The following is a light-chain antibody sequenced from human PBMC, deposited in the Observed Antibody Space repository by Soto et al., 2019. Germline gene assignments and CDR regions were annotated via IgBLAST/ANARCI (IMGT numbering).Light chain of an antibody. CDR2: GAS. J-gene: IGKJ5*01. Sequence: EIVMTQSPATLSVSPGEGATLSCRASQSVSSNLAWYQQKPGQAPRLLIYGASTRATGIPARFSGSGTGTDFTLTISRLEPEDSAVYYCQQFGSSPYTFGQGTRLEIK. CDR1: QSVSSN. V-gene: IGKV3-15*01. CDR3: QQFGSSPYT.